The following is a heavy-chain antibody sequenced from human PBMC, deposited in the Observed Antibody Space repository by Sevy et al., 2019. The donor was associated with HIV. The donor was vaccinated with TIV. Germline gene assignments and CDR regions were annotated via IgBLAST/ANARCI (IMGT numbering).Heavy chain of an antibody. CDR1: GFTFSSYA. J-gene: IGHJ4*02. CDR2: ISGSVGST. V-gene: IGHV3-23*01. CDR3: VKGGVVPADPFDC. D-gene: IGHD2-2*01. Sequence: GGSLRLSCAASGFTFSSYAMSWVRQAPGKGLEWVSAISGSVGSTYYADSVKGRFTISRDNSKNMLYLQMNSLRAEETAVYYCVKGGVVPADPFDCWCQGTLVTVSS.